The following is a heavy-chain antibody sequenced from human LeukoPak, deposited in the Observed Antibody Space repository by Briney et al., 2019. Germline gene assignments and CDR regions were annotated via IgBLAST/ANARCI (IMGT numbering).Heavy chain of an antibody. Sequence: PSETLSLTCTVSGGSISSYYWSWIRQPPGKGLEWIAYISDIGSVNYNPSLKSRVTISLDTSKNQFSLKLSSVTAADTAVYYCAGHHPRNTVDFWGQGTLVTVSS. CDR1: GGSISSYY. D-gene: IGHD2/OR15-2a*01. J-gene: IGHJ4*02. CDR3: AGHHPRNTVDF. V-gene: IGHV4-59*08. CDR2: ISDIGSV.